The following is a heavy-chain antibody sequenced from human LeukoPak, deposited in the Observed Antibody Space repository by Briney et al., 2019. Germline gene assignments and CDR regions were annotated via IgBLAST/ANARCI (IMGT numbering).Heavy chain of an antibody. V-gene: IGHV3-23*01. J-gene: IGHJ4*02. D-gene: IGHD4-17*01. Sequence: GGSLRLSCAASGFTFSSYAMSWVRQAPGKGLEGVLAISGSGGSTYYADSVKGRFTISRDNSKNTLYLQMNSLRAEDTAVYYCAKERRDYGVPLGYWGQGTLVTVSS. CDR2: ISGSGGST. CDR3: AKERRDYGVPLGY. CDR1: GFTFSSYA.